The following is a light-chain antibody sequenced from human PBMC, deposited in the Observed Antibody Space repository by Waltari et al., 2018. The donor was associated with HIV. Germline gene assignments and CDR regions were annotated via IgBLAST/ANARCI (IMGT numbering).Light chain of an antibody. Sequence: QSVLTQPPSVSATPGQKVTISCSGSSSNIGNNYVFWSQQLPGTAPKLLIDYNNKRPSGIPDRFSGSKSGTSATLGITGLQTGDEADYYCATWDSGLSAVVFGGGTKLTVL. CDR1: SSNIGNNY. J-gene: IGLJ2*01. CDR2: YNN. CDR3: ATWDSGLSAVV. V-gene: IGLV1-51*01.